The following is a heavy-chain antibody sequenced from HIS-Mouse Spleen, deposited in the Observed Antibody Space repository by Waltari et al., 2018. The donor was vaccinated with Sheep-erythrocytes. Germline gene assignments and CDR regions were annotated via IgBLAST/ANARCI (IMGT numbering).Heavy chain of an antibody. J-gene: IGHJ4*02. Sequence: QLQLQESGPGLVKPSETLSLTCTVSGGSISSSSYYWGWIRQPPGKGLEWIGSIYYSGSTYYNPSLKSRVTISVDTSKNQFSLKLSSVTAADTAVYYCARVPGAVAGTEWGQGTLVTVSS. D-gene: IGHD6-19*01. V-gene: IGHV4-39*07. CDR3: ARVPGAVAGTE. CDR1: GGSISSSSYY. CDR2: IYYSGST.